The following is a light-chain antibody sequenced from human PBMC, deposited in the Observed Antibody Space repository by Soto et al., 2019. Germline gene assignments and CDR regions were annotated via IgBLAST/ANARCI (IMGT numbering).Light chain of an antibody. Sequence: IQMTQSPSTLSGSVGDRVNITCRASQTISSWLAWYQQKPGKAPKLLIYKASTLKSGVPSRFSGSGSGTEFTLTISSLQPDDFATYYCQQYNSSPWTFGQGTKVDIK. CDR3: QQYNSSPWT. J-gene: IGKJ1*01. V-gene: IGKV1-5*03. CDR2: KAS. CDR1: QTISSW.